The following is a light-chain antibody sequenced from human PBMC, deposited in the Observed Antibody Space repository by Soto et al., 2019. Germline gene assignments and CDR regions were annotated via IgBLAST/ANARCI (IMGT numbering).Light chain of an antibody. CDR1: QSVSSY. CDR2: DAS. J-gene: IGKJ5*01. V-gene: IGKV3-11*01. Sequence: EIVLTQSPPTLSLSPGERATLSCRASQSVSSYLAWYQQKPGLAPRLLSYDASNRATGIPARVSGSGSGTDFTLTISSLEPEDFAVYYCQQRSNWPPITFGQGTRLEIK. CDR3: QQRSNWPPIT.